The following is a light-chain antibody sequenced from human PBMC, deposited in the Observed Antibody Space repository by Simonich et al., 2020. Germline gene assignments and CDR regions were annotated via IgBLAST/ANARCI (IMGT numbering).Light chain of an antibody. J-gene: IGKJ2*01. CDR3: QQYYSTPYT. V-gene: IGKV4-1*01. CDR2: CAS. CDR1: QSVLYSPNNKNY. Sequence: DIVMTQSPDSLAVSLGERATINCKSSQSVLYSPNNKNYLAWYQQKPGQPPKLLIYCASTRESGVPDRFIGSGSGTGFTLTISSLQAEDVAVYYCQQYYSTPYTFGQGTKLEIK.